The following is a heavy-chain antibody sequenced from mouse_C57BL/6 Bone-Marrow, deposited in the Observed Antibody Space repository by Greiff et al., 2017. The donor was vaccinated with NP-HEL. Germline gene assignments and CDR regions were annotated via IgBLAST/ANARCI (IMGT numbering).Heavy chain of an antibody. V-gene: IGHV1-81*01. CDR3: ARELYFRPLAMDY. CDR2: IYPRSGNT. J-gene: IGHJ4*01. Sequence: VELQQSGAELARPGASVKLSCKASGYTFTSYGIRWVKQRTGQGLEWIGEIYPRSGNTYYNEKFKGKATLTADKSSSTAYMELRSLTSEDSAVYFCARELYFRPLAMDYWGQGTSVTVSS. CDR1: GYTFTSYG. D-gene: IGHD3-3*01.